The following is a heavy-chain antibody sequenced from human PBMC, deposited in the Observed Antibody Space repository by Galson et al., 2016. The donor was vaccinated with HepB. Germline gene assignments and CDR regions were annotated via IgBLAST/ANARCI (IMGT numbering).Heavy chain of an antibody. V-gene: IGHV3-53*01. CDR2: IYTGGST. CDR1: AFTVSSAY. D-gene: IGHD1-14*01. J-gene: IGHJ3*02. Sequence: SLRLSCAASAFTVSSAYISWVRQTPGQGLEWVALIYTGGSTYYADSVRGRFTIPRDNSKNELYLQMNSLRVEDTAVYYCARGSNHGRQRQRGNAFDIWGQGTIVTVSS. CDR3: ARGSNHGRQRQRGNAFDI.